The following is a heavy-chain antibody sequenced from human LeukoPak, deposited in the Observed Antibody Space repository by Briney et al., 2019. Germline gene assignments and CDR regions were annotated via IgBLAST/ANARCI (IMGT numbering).Heavy chain of an antibody. CDR2: ISGSGGST. D-gene: IGHD5-18*01. CDR3: AKDRAYSYGYFDY. J-gene: IGHJ4*02. Sequence: PGGSLRLSWAASGFTFGSYAMSWFRKAPGKGLDWVSAISGSGGSTYYADSVKGRFTVSRDNSKNTLYLQMNSLRAEDTAVYYCAKDRAYSYGYFDYWGQGTLVTVSS. V-gene: IGHV3-23*01. CDR1: GFTFGSYA.